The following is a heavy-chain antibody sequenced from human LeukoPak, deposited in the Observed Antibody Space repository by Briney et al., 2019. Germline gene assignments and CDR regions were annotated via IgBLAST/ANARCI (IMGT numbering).Heavy chain of an antibody. CDR2: IYTSGST. D-gene: IGHD2-2*01. CDR1: GGSISSGSYY. J-gene: IGHJ6*03. V-gene: IGHV4-61*02. CDR3: ARGSGENCSSTSCYFHYYYMDV. Sequence: PSETLSLTCTVSGGSISSGSYYWSWIRQPAGKGLEWIGCIYTSGSTNYNPSLKSRVTISVDTSKNQFSLKLSSVTAADTAVYYCARGSGENCSSTSCYFHYYYMDVWGKGTTVTVSS.